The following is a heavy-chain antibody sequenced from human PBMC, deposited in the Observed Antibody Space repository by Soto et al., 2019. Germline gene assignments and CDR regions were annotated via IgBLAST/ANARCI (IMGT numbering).Heavy chain of an antibody. J-gene: IGHJ4*01. Sequence: EVQLLESGGGLVQPGGSLRLSCAASGFTFSSYAMNWVRQAPGKGLEWVSVISGSGGSTYYTDSVKGRVTISRDNSKNTLYLQMNSLRAEDTAIYYCAQEQWLVHGGSDYWGQGTLVTISS. V-gene: IGHV3-23*01. CDR3: AQEQWLVHGGSDY. CDR2: ISGSGGST. CDR1: GFTFSSYA. D-gene: IGHD6-19*01.